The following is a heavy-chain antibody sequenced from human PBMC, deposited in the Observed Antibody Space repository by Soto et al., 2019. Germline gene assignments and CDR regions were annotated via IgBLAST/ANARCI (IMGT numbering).Heavy chain of an antibody. CDR2: ISGSGGST. CDR3: AKDGHDSSGYYQAHIDY. D-gene: IGHD3-22*01. V-gene: IGHV3-23*01. Sequence: GGSLRLSCAASGFTFSSYAMSWVRQAPGKGLEWVSAISGSGGSTYYADSVKGRFTVSRDNSKNTLYLQMNSLRAEDTAVYYCAKDGHDSSGYYQAHIDYWGQGTLVTVSS. J-gene: IGHJ4*02. CDR1: GFTFSSYA.